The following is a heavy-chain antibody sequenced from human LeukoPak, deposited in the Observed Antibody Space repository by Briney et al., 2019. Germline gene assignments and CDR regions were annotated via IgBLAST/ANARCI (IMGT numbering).Heavy chain of an antibody. CDR2: IYTSGST. V-gene: IGHV4-4*07. J-gene: IGHJ4*02. CDR1: GGSISSYY. Sequence: SETLSLTCTVSGGSISSYYWSWIRQPAGKGLEWIGRIYTSGSTYYNPSLKSRVTISVDTSKNQFSLKLSSVTAADTAVYYCAKARRGYVWYFDYWGQGTLVTVSS. D-gene: IGHD3-16*01. CDR3: AKARRGYVWYFDY.